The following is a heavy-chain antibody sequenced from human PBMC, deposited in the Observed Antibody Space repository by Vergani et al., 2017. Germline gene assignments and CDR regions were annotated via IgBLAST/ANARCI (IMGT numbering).Heavy chain of an antibody. J-gene: IGHJ4*02. Sequence: EVQLVESGGGLVKPGGSLRLSCAASGFTFSSYSMNWVRQAPGKGLEWVSSISSSSSYIYYADSVMGRLTIYRDNAKNSLYLQINSLRAEDTATYYCVKDAGSYETFFDSWGKGTLVTVSS. V-gene: IGHV3-21*04. D-gene: IGHD1-26*01. CDR2: ISSSSSYI. CDR3: VKDAGSYETFFDS. CDR1: GFTFSSYS.